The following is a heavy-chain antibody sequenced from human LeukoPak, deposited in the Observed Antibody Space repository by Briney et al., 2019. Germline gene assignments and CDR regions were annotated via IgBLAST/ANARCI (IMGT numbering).Heavy chain of an antibody. Sequence: PSETLSLTCTVSGGSISSSSYYWGWIRQPPGKGLEWIGSIYYSGSTYYNPSLKSRVTISVDTSKNQFSLKLSSVTAADTAVYYCARDSESAVTTWVHAFDIWGQGTMVTVSS. CDR3: ARDSESAVTTWVHAFDI. CDR2: IYYSGST. V-gene: IGHV4-39*07. CDR1: GGSISSSSYY. D-gene: IGHD4-17*01. J-gene: IGHJ3*02.